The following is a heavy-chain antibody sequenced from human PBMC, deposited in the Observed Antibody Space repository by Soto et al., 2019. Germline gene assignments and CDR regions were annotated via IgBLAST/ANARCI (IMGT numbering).Heavy chain of an antibody. J-gene: IGHJ3*02. V-gene: IGHV3-23*01. CDR2: ISGSGGST. CDR1: GFTFSSYA. D-gene: IGHD6-19*01. CDR3: AKVGSSGWYFGAFDS. Sequence: GGSLRLSCAASGFTFSSYAMSWVRQAPGKGLEWVSAISGSGGSTYYADSVKGRFTISRDNSKNTLYLQMNSLRAEDTAVYYCAKVGSSGWYFGAFDSWGQGTMVTFSS.